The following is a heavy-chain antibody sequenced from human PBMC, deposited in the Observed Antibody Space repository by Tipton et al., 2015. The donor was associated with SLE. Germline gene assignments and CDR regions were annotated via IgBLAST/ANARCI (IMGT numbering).Heavy chain of an antibody. V-gene: IGHV4-59*11. J-gene: IGHJ6*02. CDR1: GDSISSHF. D-gene: IGHD3-3*01. CDR2: IYYSGST. Sequence: GLVKPSETLSLTCTVSGDSISSHFWSWVRQPPGRGLEWIGWIYYSGSTNYNPSLKSRVTISVDTSKNQFSLLLSSVTAADTAVYYCARDWGDFWGASYYGIDVWGQGTTVTVSS. CDR3: ARDWGDFWGASYYGIDV.